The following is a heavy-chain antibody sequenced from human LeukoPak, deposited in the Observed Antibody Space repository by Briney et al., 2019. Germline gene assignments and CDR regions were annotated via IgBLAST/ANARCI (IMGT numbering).Heavy chain of an antibody. CDR3: ARDDAYSSGEEAFNI. D-gene: IGHD6-19*01. J-gene: IGHJ3*02. V-gene: IGHV4-61*02. CDR1: GDSISRGSYY. CDR2: LSFSGST. Sequence: SQTLSLTCTVSGDSISRGSYYWHWLRQPAGKGLEWIGRLSFSGSTHYTLSLKSRVTISVDRSKNQLSLMLSSVTAADTAVYYCARDDAYSSGEEAFNIWGQGTVISVSS.